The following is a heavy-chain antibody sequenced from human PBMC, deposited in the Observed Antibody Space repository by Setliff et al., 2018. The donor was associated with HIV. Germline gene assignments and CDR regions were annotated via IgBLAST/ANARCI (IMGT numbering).Heavy chain of an antibody. CDR3: AKDVYVAKYYYGSSGYSGSYCFDY. D-gene: IGHD3-22*01. V-gene: IGHV3-20*04. CDR1: GFTFDDYG. Sequence: PGGSLSLPCAASGFTFDDYGMTWVRHAPGKGLELLSGISWNGGSTGYADSVQGRFTISRDNAKTSIYLQMHSLRAEDTAVYYCAKDVYVAKYYYGSSGYSGSYCFDYWGQGTLVTVSS. J-gene: IGHJ4*02. CDR2: ISWNGGST.